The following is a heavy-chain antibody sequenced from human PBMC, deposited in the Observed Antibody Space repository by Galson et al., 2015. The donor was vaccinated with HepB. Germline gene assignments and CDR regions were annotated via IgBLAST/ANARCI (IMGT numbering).Heavy chain of an antibody. CDR1: GYSFPKYW. V-gene: IGHV5-51*01. CDR3: ARSTVVVPSRSWFDP. Sequence: QSGAEVTKPGESLNISCQASGYSFPKYWIGWVRQMPGKGLEWMGIIYPGDSDTRYSPSFQGQVTISADKSVNTAYLHWSSLKASDTAMYFCARSTVVVPSRSWFDPWGQGTRVTVSS. J-gene: IGHJ5*02. D-gene: IGHD2-15*01. CDR2: IYPGDSDT.